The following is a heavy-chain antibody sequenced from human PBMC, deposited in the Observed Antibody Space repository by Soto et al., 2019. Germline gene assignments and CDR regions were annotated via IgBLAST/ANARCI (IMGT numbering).Heavy chain of an antibody. Sequence: QVQLVHSGAEVKKPGSSVKVSCEASGGTFSRNTFSWVRQVPGQGLEWMGRIVPILGMTNYAQKFQGRVTIIADKSTSTAYMALSSLRPEDTAVYYCARASSESGTYSDYWGQGTLVTVSS. V-gene: IGHV1-69*02. D-gene: IGHD3-10*01. CDR2: IVPILGMT. CDR1: GGTFSRNT. CDR3: ARASSESGTYSDY. J-gene: IGHJ4*02.